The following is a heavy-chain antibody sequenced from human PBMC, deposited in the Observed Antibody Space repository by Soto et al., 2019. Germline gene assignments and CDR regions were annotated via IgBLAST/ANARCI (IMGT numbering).Heavy chain of an antibody. CDR3: AKVSAVGYYYYGMDV. CDR1: GFTFDGYT. J-gene: IGHJ6*02. CDR2: ISWDGGST. V-gene: IGHV3-43*01. Sequence: PGGSLRLSCAASGFTFDGYTMHWVRQAPGKGLEWVSLISWDGGSTYYADSVKGRFTISRDNSKNSLYLQMNSLRTEDTALYYCAKVSAVGYYYYGMDVWGQGTTVTVSS. D-gene: IGHD3-10*01.